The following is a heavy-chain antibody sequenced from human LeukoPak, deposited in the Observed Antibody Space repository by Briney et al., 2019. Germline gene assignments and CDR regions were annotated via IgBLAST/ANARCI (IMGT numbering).Heavy chain of an antibody. CDR1: GDSVSTNSVA. CDR3: ARDSNGWTFDY. D-gene: IGHD6-19*01. V-gene: IGHV6-1*01. Sequence: SQTLSLTCAISGDSVSTNSVAWNWIRQSPSRGLEWLGRTCYRSKWYYDFALSVKSRITINPDTSKNQFSLHLNSVTPEDMAVYYCARDSNGWTFDYWGQGILVTVSS. J-gene: IGHJ4*02. CDR2: TCYRSKWYY.